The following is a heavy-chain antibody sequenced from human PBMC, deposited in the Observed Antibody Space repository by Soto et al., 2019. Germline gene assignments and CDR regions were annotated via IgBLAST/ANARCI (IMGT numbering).Heavy chain of an antibody. J-gene: IGHJ4*02. D-gene: IGHD3-10*01. CDR2: IYYSGIT. V-gene: IGHV4-31*03. CDR1: GGSISSGGYY. CDR3: ARDGGVVRGVKGDYFDY. Sequence: KTXETLSLPCTVSGGSISSGGYYWSWIRQHPGKVLEWIGYIYYSGITYYNPSLKSRVTISVDTSKNQFSLKLSSVTAADPAVYYCARDGGVVRGVKGDYFDYWAQGTLVTVSS.